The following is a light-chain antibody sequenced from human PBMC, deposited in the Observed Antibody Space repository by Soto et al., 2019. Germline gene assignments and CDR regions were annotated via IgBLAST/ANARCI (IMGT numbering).Light chain of an antibody. J-gene: IGKJ3*01. CDR2: GAS. V-gene: IGKV1-33*01. Sequence: DIQMTQSPSSLSASVGARVSITCQATEDIRTSLSWFQHKAGRAPKLLIYGASYLETGVPSRFRGSGSGTAFTLTSSSLQPEDTATYYCQHYNNLPPFTFGRGTLVDIK. CDR1: EDIRTS. CDR3: QHYNNLPPFT.